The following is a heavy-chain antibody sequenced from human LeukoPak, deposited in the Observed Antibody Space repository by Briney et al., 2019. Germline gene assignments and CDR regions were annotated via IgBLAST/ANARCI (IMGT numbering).Heavy chain of an antibody. CDR3: ARGAFRSSYDY. D-gene: IGHD6-13*01. CDR1: GYTFTSYD. J-gene: IGHJ4*02. CDR2: MNPNSGNT. V-gene: IGHV1-8*03. Sequence: GASVKFSCEASGYTFTSYDINWVRQATGQGLEWMGWMNPNSGNTGYAQKFQGRVTITRNTFISTAYMELSSLRSEDTAVYYCARGAFRSSYDYWGQGTLVTVSS.